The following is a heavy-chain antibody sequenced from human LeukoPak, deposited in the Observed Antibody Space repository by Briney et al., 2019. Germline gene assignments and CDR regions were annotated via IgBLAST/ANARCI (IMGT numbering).Heavy chain of an antibody. V-gene: IGHV1-18*01. CDR1: GYTFTNFG. CDR3: ARVRVGDTAMADY. Sequence: ASVKVSCKAFGYTFTNFGITWVRQAPGQGLEWMGWISAYNGDTKYGQNFQGRVTMTTDTSTTTAYMELRSLRSDDTVVYYCARVRVGDTAMADYWGQGTLVTVSS. CDR2: ISAYNGDT. D-gene: IGHD5-18*01. J-gene: IGHJ4*02.